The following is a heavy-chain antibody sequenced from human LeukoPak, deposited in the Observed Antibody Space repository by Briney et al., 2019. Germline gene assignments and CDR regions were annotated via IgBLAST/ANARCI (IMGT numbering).Heavy chain of an antibody. CDR1: GFPFCSYA. Sequence: ASVKVSCKASGFPFCSYAVSWVRQAPGHGLEWMGWISAYNGNTNYAQKFQGRINMTIDTSTTTAYMELRSLRSDDTAVYYCARRSIVPNWYYYGMDVWGKGTTVTVSS. D-gene: IGHD3-16*02. V-gene: IGHV1-18*04. CDR2: ISAYNGNT. J-gene: IGHJ6*04. CDR3: ARRSIVPNWYYYGMDV.